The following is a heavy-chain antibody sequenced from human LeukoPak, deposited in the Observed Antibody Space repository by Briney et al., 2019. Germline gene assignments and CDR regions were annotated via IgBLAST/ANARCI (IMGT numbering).Heavy chain of an antibody. Sequence: GASVKVSCKASGYTFTNYGVSWVRQAPGQGLEWMGWIGTYTGNTNYVKKFQGRVTMTRDTSTSTAYMELKSLRSDDTAVYYCARVRATIFGVVITQTNWFDPWGQGTLVTVSS. CDR1: GYTFTNYG. V-gene: IGHV1-18*01. D-gene: IGHD3-3*01. J-gene: IGHJ5*02. CDR3: ARVRATIFGVVITQTNWFDP. CDR2: IGTYTGNT.